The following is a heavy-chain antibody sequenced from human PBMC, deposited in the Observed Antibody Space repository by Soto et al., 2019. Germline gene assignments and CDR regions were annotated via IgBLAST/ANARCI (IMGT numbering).Heavy chain of an antibody. V-gene: IGHV3-33*01. CDR1: GFTFSSYG. D-gene: IGHD6-19*01. CDR2: IWYDGSNK. CDR3: AREESIAVAGTGEYFQH. J-gene: IGHJ1*01. Sequence: GGSLRLSCAASGFTFSSYGMHWVRQAPGKGLEWVAVIWYDGSNKYYADSVKGRFTISRDNSKNTLHLQMNSLRAEDTAVYYCAREESIAVAGTGEYFQHWGQGTLVTVSS.